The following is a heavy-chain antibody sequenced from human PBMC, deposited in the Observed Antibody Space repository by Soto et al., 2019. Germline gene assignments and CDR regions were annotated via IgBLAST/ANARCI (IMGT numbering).Heavy chain of an antibody. V-gene: IGHV4-30-4*01. Sequence: GKGLEWIGYIYDSGSTYYNPSLKSRVTISVDTSKNQFSLKLTSVTAADTAVYYCARACCGGDSAGRFEYWGQGTRVTVSS. CDR2: IYDSGST. D-gene: IGHD2-21*02. J-gene: IGHJ4*02. CDR3: ARACCGGDSAGRFEY.